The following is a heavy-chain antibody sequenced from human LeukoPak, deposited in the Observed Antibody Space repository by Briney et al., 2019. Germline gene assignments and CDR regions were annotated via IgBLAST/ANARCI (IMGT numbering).Heavy chain of an antibody. CDR1: GGTLSSYA. J-gene: IGHJ4*02. CDR2: VIPIVGTT. Sequence: SVKVSCKASGGTLSSYAFSWVRQAPGQGLEWMGGVIPIVGTTNYAQMFQGRVTITADESTSTAYMELSSLRSEDTAVYYCARGGYYYDSSGYSHLPDYWGQGTLVTVSA. D-gene: IGHD3-22*01. V-gene: IGHV1-69*13. CDR3: ARGGYYYDSSGYSHLPDY.